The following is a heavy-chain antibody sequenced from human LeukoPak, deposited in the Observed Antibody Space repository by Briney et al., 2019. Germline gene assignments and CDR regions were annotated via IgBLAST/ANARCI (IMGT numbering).Heavy chain of an antibody. CDR2: IYYSGST. J-gene: IGHJ4*02. D-gene: IGHD1-26*01. V-gene: IGHV4-59*01. Sequence: SETLSLTCTVSGGSISSYYWSWIRQPPGKGLEWIGYIYYSGSTNYNPSLKSRVTISVDTSKNQFSLKLSSVTAADTAVYTCARGGTYSGSYCFDYWGQGTLVTVSS. CDR1: GGSISSYY. CDR3: ARGGTYSGSYCFDY.